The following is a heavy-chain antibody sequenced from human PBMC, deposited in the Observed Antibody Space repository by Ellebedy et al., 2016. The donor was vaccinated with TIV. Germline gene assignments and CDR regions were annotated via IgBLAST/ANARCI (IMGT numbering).Heavy chain of an antibody. V-gene: IGHV3-15*01. CDR2: IKSKKDGGTT. CDR3: TTTWHHYVWGTYRNVLDY. Sequence: GGSLRLSXAASGFSFTDAWLSWVRQAPGKGLEWIGRIKSKKDGGTTAYAAPVHGRFSISRDDSQEVLYLQMNSLRTEDTAVYFCTTTWHHYVWGTYRNVLDYWGQGSLVTVSS. CDR1: GFSFTDAW. J-gene: IGHJ4*02. D-gene: IGHD3-16*02.